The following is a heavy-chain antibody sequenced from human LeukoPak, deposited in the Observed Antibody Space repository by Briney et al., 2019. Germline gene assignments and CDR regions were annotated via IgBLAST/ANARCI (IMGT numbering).Heavy chain of an antibody. J-gene: IGHJ5*02. CDR3: ARDSGSSWNWFDP. CDR2: IYYSGST. Sequence: SSETLSLTCTVSGDSISSYYWSWIRQPPGKGLQWIGYIYYSGSTNYNPSLKSRVTISVDRSKNQFSLKLSSVTAADTAVYYCARDSGSSWNWFDPWGQGTLVTVSS. CDR1: GDSISSYY. D-gene: IGHD6-13*01. V-gene: IGHV4-59*12.